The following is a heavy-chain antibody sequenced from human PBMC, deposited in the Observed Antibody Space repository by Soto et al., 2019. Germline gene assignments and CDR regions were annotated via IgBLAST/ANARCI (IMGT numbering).Heavy chain of an antibody. CDR3: ATLTVTTSFLYYGMDV. D-gene: IGHD4-17*01. CDR2: IIPIFGTA. Sequence: QVQLVQSGAEVKKPGSSVKVSCKASGGTFNSFAISWVRQAPGQGLEWMGRIIPIFGTANYAQKFQGRVTITADESTSTAYMELSSLRSEDTAVYYCATLTVTTSFLYYGMDVWGQGTTVTVSS. CDR1: GGTFNSFA. V-gene: IGHV1-69*15. J-gene: IGHJ6*02.